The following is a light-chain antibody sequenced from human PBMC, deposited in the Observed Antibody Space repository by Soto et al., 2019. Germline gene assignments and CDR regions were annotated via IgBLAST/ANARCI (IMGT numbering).Light chain of an antibody. CDR2: AAS. Sequence: DFRISQSQSSLSASVGKRVPLTLRASQSISSYLNWYQQKPGKAPKLLIYAASSLQSGVPSRFSGSGSGTDFTLTISSLQPEDFATYYCQQSSSTPITFGQGTRLEI. CDR3: QQSSSTPIT. J-gene: IGKJ5*01. CDR1: QSISSY. V-gene: IGKV1-39*01.